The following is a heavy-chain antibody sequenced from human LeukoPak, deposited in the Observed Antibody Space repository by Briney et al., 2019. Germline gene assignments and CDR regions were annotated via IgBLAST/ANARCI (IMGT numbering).Heavy chain of an antibody. V-gene: IGHV4-34*01. D-gene: IGHD6-13*01. CDR3: ARRSGNSWYSDH. J-gene: IGHJ4*02. Sequence: GSLRLSCAASGFTFSSYWMSWVRQAPGKGLEWIGEINHSGSTNYNPSLKSRVTISVDTSKNQFSLKLSSVTAADTAVYYCARRSGNSWYSDHWGQGTLVTVSS. CDR1: GFTFSSYW. CDR2: INHSGST.